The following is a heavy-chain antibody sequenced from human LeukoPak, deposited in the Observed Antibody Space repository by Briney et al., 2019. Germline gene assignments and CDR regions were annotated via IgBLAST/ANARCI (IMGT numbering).Heavy chain of an antibody. J-gene: IGHJ6*02. Sequence: GASVTASCKASGYSFTSYAINWVRLAPGQGLEWMGWISAYNGNTDYAQKLQGRVTMTTDTSTSTAYMELRSLTSDDTAVYYCARDPLRSTWSTYYNALDVWGQGTPVTVSS. CDR3: ARDPLRSTWSTYYNALDV. D-gene: IGHD6-13*01. CDR2: ISAYNGNT. CDR1: GYSFTSYA. V-gene: IGHV1-18*01.